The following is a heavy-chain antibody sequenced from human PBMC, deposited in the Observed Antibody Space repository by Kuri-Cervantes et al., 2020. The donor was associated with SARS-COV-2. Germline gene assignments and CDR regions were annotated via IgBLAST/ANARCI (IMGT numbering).Heavy chain of an antibody. Sequence: SQTLSLTCAVYGGSFSGYYWSWIRQPPGKGLEWIGEINHSGRTNYNPSLKSRVTISVDTSKNQFSLKLSSVTAADTAVYYCARSPRCSSTSCRYYYYGMDVWGQGTTVTVSS. CDR2: INHSGRT. CDR1: GGSFSGYY. D-gene: IGHD2-2*01. CDR3: ARSPRCSSTSCRYYYYGMDV. J-gene: IGHJ6*02. V-gene: IGHV4-34*01.